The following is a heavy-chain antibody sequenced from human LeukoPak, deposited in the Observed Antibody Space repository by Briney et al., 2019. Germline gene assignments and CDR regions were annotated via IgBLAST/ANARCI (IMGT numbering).Heavy chain of an antibody. Sequence: SETLSLTCAVYGGSFSGYYWSWIRQPPGEGLEWIGEINHSGSTNYNPSLKSRVTISVDTSKNQFSLKLSSVTAADTAVYYCARVKWLRRTRPYYYGMDVWGQGTTVTVSS. V-gene: IGHV4-34*01. CDR1: GGSFSGYY. CDR3: ARVKWLRRTRPYYYGMDV. CDR2: INHSGST. D-gene: IGHD5-12*01. J-gene: IGHJ6*02.